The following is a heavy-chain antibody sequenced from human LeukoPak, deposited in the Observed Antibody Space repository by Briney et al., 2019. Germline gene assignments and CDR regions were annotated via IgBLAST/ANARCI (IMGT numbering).Heavy chain of an antibody. CDR1: GFTFSNYA. CDR3: AKVPQSIVATLPYFDY. CDR2: ICDSGGST. D-gene: IGHD5-12*01. J-gene: IGHJ4*02. V-gene: IGHV3-23*01. Sequence: VGSLRLSCAASGFTFSNYAMSWVRQGPGKGLECVSGICDSGGSTYYTDSVKGRFTISRDNSRNTLYLPMNSLRADDTAVYYCAKVPQSIVATLPYFDYWGQGTLVTVSS.